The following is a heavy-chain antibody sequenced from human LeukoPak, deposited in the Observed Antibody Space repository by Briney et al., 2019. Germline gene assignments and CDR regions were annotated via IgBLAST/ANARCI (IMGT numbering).Heavy chain of an antibody. CDR3: AREVAGTLNFDY. CDR1: GGSISSSSYY. V-gene: IGHV4-39*07. Sequence: SETLSLTCTVSGGSISSSSYYWGWIRQPPGKGLEWIGSIYYSGSTYYNPSLKSRVTISVDTSKNQFSLKLSSVTAADTAVYYCAREVAGTLNFDYWGQGTLVTVSS. J-gene: IGHJ4*02. D-gene: IGHD6-19*01. CDR2: IYYSGST.